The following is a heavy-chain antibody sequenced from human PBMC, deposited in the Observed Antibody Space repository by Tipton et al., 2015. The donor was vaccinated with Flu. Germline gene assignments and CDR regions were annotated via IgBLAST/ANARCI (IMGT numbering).Heavy chain of an antibody. D-gene: IGHD6-13*01. CDR2: IWCDGTNK. J-gene: IGHJ3*01. Sequence: RSLRLSCVASGFLFRSFGMHWVRQAPGKGLEWVAVIWCDGTNKHFEDSVKGRFNISRENFRNTLYLQMNSLRPEDTATYYCVRGGLFHFGPSGYFDVFDLWDQGTMVSVSS. CDR3: VRGGLFHFGPSGYFDVFDL. CDR1: GFLFRSFG. V-gene: IGHV3-33*08.